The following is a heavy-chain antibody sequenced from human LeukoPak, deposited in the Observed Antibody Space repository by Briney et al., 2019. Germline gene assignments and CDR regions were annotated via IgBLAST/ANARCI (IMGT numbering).Heavy chain of an antibody. CDR2: INHSGST. D-gene: IGHD2-2*01. J-gene: IGHJ5*02. CDR3: ASDIEGGYCSSTSCYAGFDP. CDR1: GGSISSHY. V-gene: IGHV4-34*01. Sequence: SETLSLTCTVSGGSISSHYWSWIRQPPGKGLEWIGEINHSGSTNYNPSLKSRVTISVDTSKNQFSLKLSSVTAADTAVYYCASDIEGGYCSSTSCYAGFDPWGQGTLVTVSS.